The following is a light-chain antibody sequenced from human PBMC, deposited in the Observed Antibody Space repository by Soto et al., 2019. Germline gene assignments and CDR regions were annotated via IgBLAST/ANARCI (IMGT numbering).Light chain of an antibody. CDR3: SSYAPSIPVDVL. CDR2: EVS. Sequence: QSALTQPAAVSGSPGQSITISCTGTSGDIGGYNYVSWYQQHPGKAPKLIIYEVSDRPSGVSSRFSGSKSGNTASLTISGLQTDDEADYYCSSYAPSIPVDVLFGGGTKVTVL. V-gene: IGLV2-14*01. J-gene: IGLJ2*01. CDR1: SGDIGGYNY.